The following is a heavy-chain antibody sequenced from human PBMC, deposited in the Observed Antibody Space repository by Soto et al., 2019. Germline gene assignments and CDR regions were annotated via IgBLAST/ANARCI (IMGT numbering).Heavy chain of an antibody. CDR3: ARSGEEYYDSSGYPDYGMDV. D-gene: IGHD3-22*01. V-gene: IGHV3-74*01. J-gene: IGHJ6*02. CDR2: INSDGSST. Sequence: EVQLVESGGGLVQPGGSLRLSCAASGFTFSSYWMHWVRQAPGKGLVWVSRINSDGSSTSYADSVKGRFTISRDNAKNTLYLQMNSLRAEDTAVYYCARSGEEYYDSSGYPDYGMDVWGQGTTVTVSS. CDR1: GFTFSSYW.